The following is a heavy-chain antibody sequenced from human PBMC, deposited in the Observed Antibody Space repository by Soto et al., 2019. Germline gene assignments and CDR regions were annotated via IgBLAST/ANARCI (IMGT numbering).Heavy chain of an antibody. CDR3: AKHCSSTSCSQRYYYYYYGMDV. J-gene: IGHJ6*02. CDR2: IIPIFGTA. D-gene: IGHD2-2*01. Sequence: SVKVSCKASGGTFSSDAISWVRQAPGQGLEWMGGIIPIFGTANYAQKFQGRVTITADKSTSTAYMELSSLRSEDTAVYYCAKHCSSTSCSQRYYYYYYGMDVWGQGTTVTAP. V-gene: IGHV1-69*06. CDR1: GGTFSSDA.